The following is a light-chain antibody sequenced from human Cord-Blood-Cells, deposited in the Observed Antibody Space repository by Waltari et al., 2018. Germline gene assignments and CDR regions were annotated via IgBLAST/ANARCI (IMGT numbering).Light chain of an antibody. CDR1: SRDVGRYNL. V-gene: IGLV2-23*01. J-gene: IGLJ2*01. CDR3: CSYAGSSTLV. CDR2: AGS. Sequence: QSALTQPASVSGSPGQSITISCTGTSRDVGRYNLVSWYQQHPGTAPHLIIYAGSKRPSGFSKRSSGSQSGNTSSRTIAGLQAEDEADYYCCSYAGSSTLVFGGGTKLTVL.